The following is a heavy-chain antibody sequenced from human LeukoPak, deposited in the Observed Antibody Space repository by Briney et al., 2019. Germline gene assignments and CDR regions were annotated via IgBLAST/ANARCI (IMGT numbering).Heavy chain of an antibody. CDR3: ARVYYDTSGYYSLDY. V-gene: IGHV3-48*03. CDR1: GFTFSSYA. J-gene: IGHJ4*02. D-gene: IGHD3-22*01. Sequence: AGGSLRLSCAASGFTFSSYAMSWVRQAPGKGLEWVSYISSSGSTIYYADSVKGRFTISRDNAKNSLYLQMNSLRAEDTAVYYCARVYYDTSGYYSLDYWGQGTLVTVSS. CDR2: ISSSGSTI.